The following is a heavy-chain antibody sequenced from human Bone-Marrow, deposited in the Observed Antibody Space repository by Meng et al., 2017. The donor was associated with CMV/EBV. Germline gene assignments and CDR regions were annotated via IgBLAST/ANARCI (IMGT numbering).Heavy chain of an antibody. CDR3: ARLNGGNSGWFDP. CDR1: GASISTRYY. D-gene: IGHD4-23*01. J-gene: IGHJ5*02. Sequence: SETLSLTCTVSGASISTRYYWGWIRQPPGKGLEWIGEINHSGSTNYNPSLKSRVTISVDTSKNQFSLKLSSVTAADTAVYYCARLNGGNSGWFDPWGQGTLVTVSS. V-gene: IGHV4-34*01. CDR2: INHSGST.